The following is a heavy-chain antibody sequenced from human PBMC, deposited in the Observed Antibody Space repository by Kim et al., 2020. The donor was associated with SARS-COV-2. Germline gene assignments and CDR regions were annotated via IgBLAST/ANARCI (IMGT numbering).Heavy chain of an antibody. V-gene: IGHV4-39*01. CDR1: GGSISSSSYY. CDR2: IYYSGST. D-gene: IGHD3-10*01. J-gene: IGHJ4*02. Sequence: SETLSLTCTVSGGSISSSSYYWGWIRQPPGKGLEWIGSIYYSGSTYYNPSLKSRVTISVDTSKNQFSLKLSSVTAADTAVYYCARQLGRGITMVRGEFDYWGQGTLVTVSS. CDR3: ARQLGRGITMVRGEFDY.